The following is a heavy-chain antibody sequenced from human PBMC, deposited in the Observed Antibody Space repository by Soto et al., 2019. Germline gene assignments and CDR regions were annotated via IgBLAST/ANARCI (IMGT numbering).Heavy chain of an antibody. D-gene: IGHD6-13*01. CDR2: INSDGSST. CDR1: GFTFSGYW. CDR3: ARGSSSSWYGGAFDI. J-gene: IGHJ3*02. V-gene: IGHV3-74*01. Sequence: EVQLMESGGGLVQPGGSLRLSCAASGFTFSGYWMHWVRQAPGKGLVWVSRINSDGSSTSYADSVKGRFTISRDNAKSTLFLQVNCLRAEGTAVYYWARGSSSSWYGGAFDIWGQGTVVTVSS.